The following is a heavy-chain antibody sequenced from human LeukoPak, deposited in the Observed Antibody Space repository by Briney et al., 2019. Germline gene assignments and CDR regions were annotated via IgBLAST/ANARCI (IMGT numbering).Heavy chain of an antibody. D-gene: IGHD3-22*01. Sequence: SETLSLTCTVSGASITTSTYYWVWIRQPPGKGLEWIGSIYYVGSTYYNPSLKSRVTISVDTSKNQFSLKLDFMTAADTAVYFCARQGDYYDNLGLFDYWGQGILVTVSS. CDR2: IYYVGST. V-gene: IGHV4-39*01. CDR3: ARQGDYYDNLGLFDY. J-gene: IGHJ4*02. CDR1: GASITTSTYY.